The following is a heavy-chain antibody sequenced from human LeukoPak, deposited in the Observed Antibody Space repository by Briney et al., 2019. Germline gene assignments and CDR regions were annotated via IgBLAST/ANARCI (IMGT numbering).Heavy chain of an antibody. CDR1: GYTFTSYY. V-gene: IGHV1-46*01. CDR3: ARDRVDTAMVTWFDY. D-gene: IGHD5-18*01. Sequence: ASVKVSCKASGYTFTSYYMHWVRQAPGQGLEWMGIINPSGGSTSYAQKFQGRVTMTRDTSTSTVHMELSSLRSEDTAVYYCARDRVDTAMVTWFDYWGQGTLVTVSS. J-gene: IGHJ4*02. CDR2: INPSGGST.